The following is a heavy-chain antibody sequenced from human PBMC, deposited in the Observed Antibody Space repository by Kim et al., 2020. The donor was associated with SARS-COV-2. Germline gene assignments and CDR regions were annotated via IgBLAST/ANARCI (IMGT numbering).Heavy chain of an antibody. Sequence: GGSLRLSCAASGFTFSSYAMHWVRQAPGKGLEWVAVISYDGSNKYYADSVKGRFTISRDNSKNTLYLQMNSLRAEDTAVYYCARDESVLDSSGTIDYWGQGTLVTVSS. CDR3: ARDESVLDSSGTIDY. J-gene: IGHJ4*02. V-gene: IGHV3-30*04. CDR1: GFTFSSYA. CDR2: ISYDGSNK. D-gene: IGHD3-22*01.